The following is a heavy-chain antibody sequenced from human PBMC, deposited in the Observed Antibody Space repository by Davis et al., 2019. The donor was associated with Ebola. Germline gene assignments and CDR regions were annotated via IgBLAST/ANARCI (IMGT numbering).Heavy chain of an antibody. D-gene: IGHD5-18*01. CDR1: GGTFSSYA. J-gene: IGHJ6*02. V-gene: IGHV1-46*01. Sequence: ASVKVSCKASGGTFSSYAISWVRQAPGQGLEWMGIINPSGGSTSYAQKFQGRVTMTRDTSTSTAYMELSSLRSEDTAVYYCARGPRGYSYGYVYYYYGMDVWGQGTTVTVSS. CDR3: ARGPRGYSYGYVYYYYGMDV. CDR2: INPSGGST.